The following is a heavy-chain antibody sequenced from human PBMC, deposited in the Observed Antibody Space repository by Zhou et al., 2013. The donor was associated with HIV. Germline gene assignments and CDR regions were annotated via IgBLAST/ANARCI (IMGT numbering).Heavy chain of an antibody. Sequence: QVQLVQSGAEVKKPGASVKVSCKASGYTFTSYYMHWVRQAPGQGLEWMGIINPSGGSTSYAQKFQDRLTITTDESTTTAYMDLSSLRSEDTAIYYCARAQGDILTEGYFDYWGQGTLVTVSS. J-gene: IGHJ4*02. D-gene: IGHD3-9*01. V-gene: IGHV1-46*01. CDR2: INPSGGST. CDR3: ARAQGDILTEGYFDY. CDR1: GYTFTSYY.